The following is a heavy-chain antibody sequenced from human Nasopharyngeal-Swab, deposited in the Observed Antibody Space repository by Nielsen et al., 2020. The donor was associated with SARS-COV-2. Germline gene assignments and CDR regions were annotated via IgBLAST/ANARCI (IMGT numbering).Heavy chain of an antibody. J-gene: IGHJ3*02. CDR2: IYSGGST. V-gene: IGHV3-53*01. Sequence: VCQAPGKGLEWVSVIYSGGSTYYADSVKGRFTISRDNSKNTLYLQMNSLRAEDTAVYYCARSRGRDGYNYAFDIWGQGTMVTVSS. D-gene: IGHD5-24*01. CDR3: ARSRGRDGYNYAFDI.